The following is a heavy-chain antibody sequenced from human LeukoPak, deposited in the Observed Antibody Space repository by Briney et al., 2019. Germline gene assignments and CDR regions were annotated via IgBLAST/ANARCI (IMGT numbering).Heavy chain of an antibody. Sequence: GGSLSLSCAASGFTFSDHYMSWIRQAPGKGLEWVSYISGSSSDTNYADSVKGRFTISRDNAKNSLYLQMNSLRVEETAVYYCARGHYGMGVWGQGTTVTVSS. CDR2: ISGSSSDT. CDR1: GFTFSDHY. CDR3: ARGHYGMGV. J-gene: IGHJ6*02. V-gene: IGHV3-11*05.